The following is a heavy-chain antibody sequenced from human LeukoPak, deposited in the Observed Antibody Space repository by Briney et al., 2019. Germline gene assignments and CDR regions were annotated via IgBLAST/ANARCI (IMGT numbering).Heavy chain of an antibody. D-gene: IGHD3-22*01. Sequence: ARSLRLSCAPSGFTFSSYAMHRVRQAPGKGLEWVAAISYDGSNKYYADSVKGRFTISRDNSKNTLYLQMNSLRAEDTAVYYCARDRDGAYYDNPLDYWGQGTLVTVSS. V-gene: IGHV3-30-3*01. CDR2: ISYDGSNK. CDR3: ARDRDGAYYDNPLDY. CDR1: GFTFSSYA. J-gene: IGHJ4*02.